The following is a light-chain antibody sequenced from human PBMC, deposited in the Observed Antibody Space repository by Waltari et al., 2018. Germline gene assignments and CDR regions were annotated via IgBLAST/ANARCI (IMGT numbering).Light chain of an antibody. J-gene: IGKJ2*01. CDR1: QSVNSNY. Sequence: EIVLTQSPGTLSLSPGERATLSCRASQSVNSNYLAWYQQKPGQAPRLLIYGASSRATGIPDRFSGSGSGTDFIVTSSRLEPEDFAVYYCQQYGSSPPYTFGQGTKLEIK. CDR2: GAS. V-gene: IGKV3-20*01. CDR3: QQYGSSPPYT.